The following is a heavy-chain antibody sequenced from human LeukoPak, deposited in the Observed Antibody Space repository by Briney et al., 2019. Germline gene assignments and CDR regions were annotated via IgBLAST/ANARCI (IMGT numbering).Heavy chain of an antibody. CDR3: ARVDYGDYGFDY. CDR2: ISGSGGST. Sequence: GGSLRLSCAASGFTFSSYAMSWVRQAPGKGLEWVSAISGSGGSTYYADSVKGRFTISRDNSKNTLYLQMNSLRAEDTAVYHCARVDYGDYGFDYWGQGTLVTVSS. D-gene: IGHD4-17*01. CDR1: GFTFSSYA. V-gene: IGHV3-23*01. J-gene: IGHJ4*02.